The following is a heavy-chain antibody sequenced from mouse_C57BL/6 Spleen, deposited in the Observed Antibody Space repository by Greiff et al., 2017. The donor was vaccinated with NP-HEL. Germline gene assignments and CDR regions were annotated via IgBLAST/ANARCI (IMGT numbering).Heavy chain of an antibody. CDR1: GYTFTDYE. CDR2: IDPETGGT. Sequence: VQLQQSGAELVRPGASVTLSCKASGYTFTDYEMHWVKQTPVHGLEWIGAIDPETGGTAYNQKFKGKAILTADKSSSTAYMERRSLTSEDSAVYYCTRRGYGSSDWYFDVWGTGTTVTVSS. J-gene: IGHJ1*03. D-gene: IGHD1-1*01. CDR3: TRRGYGSSDWYFDV. V-gene: IGHV1-15*01.